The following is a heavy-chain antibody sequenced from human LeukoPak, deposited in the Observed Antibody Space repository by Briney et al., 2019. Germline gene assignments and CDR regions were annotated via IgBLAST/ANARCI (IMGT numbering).Heavy chain of an antibody. CDR2: ISSSSSYI. V-gene: IGHV3-21*01. J-gene: IGHJ6*02. CDR3: ARDRYSSSWYSIYYYGMDV. D-gene: IGHD6-13*01. CDR1: GFTFSSYS. Sequence: GGSLRLSCAASGFTFSSYSMSWVRQAPGKGLEWVSSISSSSSYIYYADSVKGRFTISRDNAKNSLYLQMNSLRAEDTAVYYCARDRYSSSWYSIYYYGMDVWGQGTTVTVSS.